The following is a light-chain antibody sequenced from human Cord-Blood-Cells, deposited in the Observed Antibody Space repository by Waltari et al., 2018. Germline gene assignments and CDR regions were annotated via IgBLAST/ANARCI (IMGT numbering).Light chain of an antibody. Sequence: EIVLTQSPATMSLSPGERATLSCMDSQSVSSYLAWYQKKPGQAPRLLIYDASNRATGIPARFSGSGSATDFTLTISSLEPEYFAVYYCQQRSNWPPLTFGGGTKVEIK. J-gene: IGKJ4*01. CDR2: DAS. CDR1: QSVSSY. CDR3: QQRSNWPPLT. V-gene: IGKV3-11*01.